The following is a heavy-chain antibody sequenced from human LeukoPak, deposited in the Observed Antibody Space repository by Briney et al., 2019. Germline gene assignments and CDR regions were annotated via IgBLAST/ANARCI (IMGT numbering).Heavy chain of an antibody. CDR3: ARDGDYYDSSGYPNWFDP. Sequence: PGGSLRLSCAASGFTFSSYSMNWVRQAPGKGLEWVSSISSSSSYIYYADSVKGRFTISRDNAKNSLYLQMNSLRAKDTAVYYCARDGDYYDSSGYPNWFDPWGQGTLVTVSS. CDR2: ISSSSSYI. J-gene: IGHJ5*02. CDR1: GFTFSSYS. V-gene: IGHV3-21*01. D-gene: IGHD3-22*01.